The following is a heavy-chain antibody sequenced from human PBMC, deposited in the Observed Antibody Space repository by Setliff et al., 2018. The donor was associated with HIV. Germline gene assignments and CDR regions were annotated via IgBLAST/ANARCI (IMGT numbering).Heavy chain of an antibody. J-gene: IGHJ4*02. D-gene: IGHD3-22*01. Sequence: SETLSLTCAVYGGPFSGYYWSWIRQFPGKGLEWIGEINPGGNTNYNPSLKSRVTISVVTSKSHFSLKMTSVTAADTAIYFCARGALSLTMTKLLSFFDSWGQGTQVTGSS. CDR1: GGPFSGYY. V-gene: IGHV4-34*01. CDR2: INPGGNT. CDR3: ARGALSLTMTKLLSFFDS.